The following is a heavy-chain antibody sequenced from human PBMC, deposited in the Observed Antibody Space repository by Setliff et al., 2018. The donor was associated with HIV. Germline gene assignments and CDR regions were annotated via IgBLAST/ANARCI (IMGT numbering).Heavy chain of an antibody. J-gene: IGHJ4*02. CDR1: GYTFTHYA. Sequence: ASVKVSCKASGYTFTHYALHWVRQAPGQRLEWMGWINAGNGNTKYSQKFQGRVTITRDTSASTAYMELSSLRSEDTAVYYCAKTIAAAATLPFDFWGQGTLVTVSS. CDR3: AKTIAAAATLPFDF. V-gene: IGHV1-3*01. D-gene: IGHD6-13*01. CDR2: INAGNGNT.